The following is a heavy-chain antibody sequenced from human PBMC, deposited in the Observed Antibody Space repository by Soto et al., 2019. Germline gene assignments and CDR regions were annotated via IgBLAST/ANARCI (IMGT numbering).Heavy chain of an antibody. V-gene: IGHV1-69*06. CDR1: GGTFSSYA. CDR2: IIPIFGTA. CDR3: ARDFSKVGARGSYYGMDV. D-gene: IGHD1-26*01. J-gene: IGHJ6*02. Sequence: GASVKVSCKASGGTFSSYAISWVRQDPGQGLEWMGGIIPIFGTANYAQKFQGRVTITADKSTSTAYMELSSLRSEDTAVYYCARDFSKVGARGSYYGMDVWGQGTTVTVSS.